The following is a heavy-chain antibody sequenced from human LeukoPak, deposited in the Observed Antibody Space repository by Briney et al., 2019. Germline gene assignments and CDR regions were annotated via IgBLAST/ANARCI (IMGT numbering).Heavy chain of an antibody. J-gene: IGHJ4*02. CDR2: INQDGGEK. CDR1: GFSFSSNW. D-gene: IGHD5-18*01. CDR3: AKTSPGYTYGLLDY. Sequence: GGSLRLSCAASGFSFSSNWMSWVRQAPGKGLEWVANINQDGGEKNYVDSVKGRFTISRDTSKNTLYLQMNSLRVEDTAVYYCAKTSPGYTYGLLDYWGQGTLVTVSS. V-gene: IGHV3-7*03.